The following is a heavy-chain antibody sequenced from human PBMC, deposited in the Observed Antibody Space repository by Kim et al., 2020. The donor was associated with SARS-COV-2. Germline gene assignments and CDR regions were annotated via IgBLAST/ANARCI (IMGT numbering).Heavy chain of an antibody. CDR3: ARNGDYGDLWWFDP. V-gene: IGHV4-61*01. Sequence: SETLSLTCTVSGGSVSSGSYYWSWIRQPPGKGLEWIGYIYYSGSTNYNPSLKSRVTISVDTSKNQFSLKLSSVTAADTAVYYCARNGDYGDLWWFDPWG. D-gene: IGHD4-17*01. J-gene: IGHJ5*02. CDR1: GGSVSSGSYY. CDR2: IYYSGST.